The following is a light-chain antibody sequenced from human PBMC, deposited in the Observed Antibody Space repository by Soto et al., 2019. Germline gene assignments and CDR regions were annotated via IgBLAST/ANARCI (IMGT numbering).Light chain of an antibody. CDR2: AAS. J-gene: IGKJ1*01. CDR3: QKYNSAPRT. CDR1: QVINNY. V-gene: IGKV1-27*01. Sequence: DIQMTQSPSSLSASVGDRVTITCRASQVINNYLAWYQVQPGKGPKLLIYAASTLQSGVPSRFSGSGSGTDFTLTISSLQPEDVATYFCQKYNSAPRTFGQGTRV.